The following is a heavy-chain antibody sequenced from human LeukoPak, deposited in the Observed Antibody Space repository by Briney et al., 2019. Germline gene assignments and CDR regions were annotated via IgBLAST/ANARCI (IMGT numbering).Heavy chain of an antibody. D-gene: IGHD6-13*01. CDR1: GGSISSSSYY. Sequence: KPSETLSLTCTVSGGSISSSSYYWGWIRQPPGKGLEWIGSIYYSGSTYYNPSLKSRVTMSVDTSKNQFSLKLSSVTAADTAVYYCARDQGSSWSSFDYWGQGTLVTVSS. CDR2: IYYSGST. J-gene: IGHJ4*02. V-gene: IGHV4-39*07. CDR3: ARDQGSSWSSFDY.